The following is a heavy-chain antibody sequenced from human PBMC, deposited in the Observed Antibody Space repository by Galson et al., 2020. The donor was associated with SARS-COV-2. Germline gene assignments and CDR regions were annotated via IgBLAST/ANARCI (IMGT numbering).Heavy chain of an antibody. D-gene: IGHD3-9*01. CDR2: IYYSGST. Sequence: ASETLSLTCTVSGCSISSSSYYWDWIRQPPGKGLEWIGSIYYSGSTYYNPSLKSRVTISVDTSKNQFSLRLSSVTAADTAVYYCARRFTVFFNWFDPWGQGTLVTVSS. J-gene: IGHJ5*02. CDR1: GCSISSSSYY. V-gene: IGHV4-39*07. CDR3: ARRFTVFFNWFDP.